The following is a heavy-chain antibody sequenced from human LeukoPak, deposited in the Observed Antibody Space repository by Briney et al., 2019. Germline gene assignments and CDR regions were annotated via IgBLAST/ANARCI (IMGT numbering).Heavy chain of an antibody. CDR1: GFTFSSHI. CDR3: TREVSTTNGDLDY. V-gene: IGHV3-21*01. J-gene: IGHJ4*02. D-gene: IGHD4-17*01. Sequence: GGSLRLSCAASGFTFSSHIMNWVRQAPGQWLEWVSSISRGGSDKFYADSVKHRFTISRDNAKSSLYLQMNSLRAEDTAVYYCTREVSTTNGDLDYWGQGTPVTVSS. CDR2: ISRGGSDK.